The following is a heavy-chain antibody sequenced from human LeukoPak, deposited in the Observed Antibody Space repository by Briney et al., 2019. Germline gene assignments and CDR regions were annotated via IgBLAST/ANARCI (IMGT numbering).Heavy chain of an antibody. CDR1: GGSISGSSYY. Sequence: PSETLSLTCTVSGGSISGSSYYWGWIRQPPGKGLEWIGSIYYSGSTYYNPSLKSRVTISVDTSKNQFSLKLSSVTAADTAVYYCARGPITYDSWFDPWGQGTLVTVSS. J-gene: IGHJ5*02. CDR2: IYYSGST. V-gene: IGHV4-39*07. D-gene: IGHD3-10*01. CDR3: ARGPITYDSWFDP.